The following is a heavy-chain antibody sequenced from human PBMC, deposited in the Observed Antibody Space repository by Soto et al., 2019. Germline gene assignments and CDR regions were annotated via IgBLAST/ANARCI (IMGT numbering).Heavy chain of an antibody. CDR2: ISSNGGST. J-gene: IGHJ3*02. V-gene: IGHV3-64D*09. D-gene: IGHD3-22*01. CDR1: GFTFSSYA. Sequence: GGSLRLSCSASGFTFSSYAMHWVRQAPGKGLEYVSAISSNGGSTYYADSVKGRFTISRDNSKNTLYLQMSSLRAEDTAEYYCVKDHYYYDSSGYDAFDIWGQGTMVTVSS. CDR3: VKDHYYYDSSGYDAFDI.